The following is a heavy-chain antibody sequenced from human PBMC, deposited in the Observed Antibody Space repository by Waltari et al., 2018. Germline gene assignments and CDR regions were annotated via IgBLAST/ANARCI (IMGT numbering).Heavy chain of an antibody. V-gene: IGHV4-39*01. CDR3: ASSYSSGWYSTFDY. J-gene: IGHJ4*02. Sequence: QLQLQESGPGLAKPSETLSLTCTVPGGSISSSSYYWGWIRQPPGKGLEWIGSIYYSGSTYYNPSLKSRVTISVDTSKNQFSLKLSSVTAADTAVYYCASSYSSGWYSTFDYWGQGTLVTVSS. CDR1: GGSISSSSYY. D-gene: IGHD6-19*01. CDR2: IYYSGST.